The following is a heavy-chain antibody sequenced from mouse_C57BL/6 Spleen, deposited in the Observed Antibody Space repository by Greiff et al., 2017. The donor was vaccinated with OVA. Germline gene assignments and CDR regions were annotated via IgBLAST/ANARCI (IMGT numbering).Heavy chain of an antibody. Sequence: VQLQQPGAELVMPGASVKLSCKASGYTFTSYWMHWVKQRPGQGLAWIGEIDPSDSYTNYNQKFKGKSTLTVDKSSSTAYMQLSSLTSEDSAVYYCARITTRYFDVWGTGTTVTVSS. J-gene: IGHJ1*03. CDR2: IDPSDSYT. D-gene: IGHD1-1*01. CDR1: GYTFTSYW. CDR3: ARITTRYFDV. V-gene: IGHV1-69*01.